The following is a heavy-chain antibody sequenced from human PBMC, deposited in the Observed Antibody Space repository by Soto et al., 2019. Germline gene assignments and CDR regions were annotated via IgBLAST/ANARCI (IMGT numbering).Heavy chain of an antibody. V-gene: IGHV1-58*01. Sequence: SLKVSCKASGFTFTSSAVQWVRQARGQRLEWIGWIVVGSGNTNYAQKFQERVTITRDMSTSTAYMELSSLRSEDTAVYYCAAMTDYYDSSGYYQRPYAFDIWGQGTMVTVSS. CDR2: IVVGSGNT. D-gene: IGHD3-22*01. CDR1: GFTFTSSA. CDR3: AAMTDYYDSSGYYQRPYAFDI. J-gene: IGHJ3*02.